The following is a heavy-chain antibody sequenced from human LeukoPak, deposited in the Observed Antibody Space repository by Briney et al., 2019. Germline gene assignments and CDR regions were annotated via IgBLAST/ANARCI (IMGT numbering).Heavy chain of an antibody. CDR2: IYYSGST. CDR3: ARTTVTTPFDY. D-gene: IGHD4-11*01. CDR1: GGSISSSSYY. Sequence: SSETLSLTCTVSGGSISSSSYYWGWIRQPPGKGLEWIGSIYYSGSTYYNPSLKSRVTISVDTSENQFSLKLSSVTAADTAVYYCARTTVTTPFDYWGQGTLVTVSS. V-gene: IGHV4-39*01. J-gene: IGHJ4*02.